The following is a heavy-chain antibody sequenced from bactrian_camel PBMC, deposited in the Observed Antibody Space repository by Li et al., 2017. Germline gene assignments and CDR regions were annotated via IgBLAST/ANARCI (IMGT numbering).Heavy chain of an antibody. V-gene: IGHV3S53*01. Sequence: HVQLVESGGGPVQAGESLRLSCQASGVISSRVCMAWFRQATGREREGVAAIPSLGRSAEADFAKGRFTISKDNDKNTLYLNMDSLKPEDSAMYYCASDPCSTFRGLGQDEYDYWGQGTQVTVS. CDR3: ASDPCSTFRGLGQDEYDY. CDR2: IPSLGRS. CDR1: GVISSRVC. D-gene: IGHD1*01. J-gene: IGHJ4*01.